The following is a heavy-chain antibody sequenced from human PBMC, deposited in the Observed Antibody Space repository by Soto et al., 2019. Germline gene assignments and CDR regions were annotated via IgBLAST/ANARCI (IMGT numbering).Heavy chain of an antibody. Sequence: SETLSLTCAVYGGSFSSYYWSWIRQPPGKGLEWIGYIYYSGSTNYNPSLKSRVTISVDTSKNQFSLKLSSVTAADTAVYYCARVGVATSNGSWPNYYYYYMDFWGKGTTVTVSS. J-gene: IGHJ6*03. CDR2: IYYSGST. CDR3: ARVGVATSNGSWPNYYYYYMDF. D-gene: IGHD5-12*01. V-gene: IGHV4-59*01. CDR1: GGSFSSYY.